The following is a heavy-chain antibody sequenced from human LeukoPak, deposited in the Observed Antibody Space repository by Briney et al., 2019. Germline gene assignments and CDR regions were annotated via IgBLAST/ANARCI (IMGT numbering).Heavy chain of an antibody. V-gene: IGHV4-59*01. CDR1: GGSISSYY. CDR2: IYYSGST. D-gene: IGHD3-22*01. CDR3: ARGVVITNYCYYYGMDV. Sequence: PSETLSLTCTVSGGSISSYYWSWIRQPPGKGLEWIGYIYYSGSTNYNPSLKSRVTISVDTSKNQFSLKLSSVTAADTAVYYCARGVVITNYCYYYGMDVWGQGTTVTVSS. J-gene: IGHJ6*02.